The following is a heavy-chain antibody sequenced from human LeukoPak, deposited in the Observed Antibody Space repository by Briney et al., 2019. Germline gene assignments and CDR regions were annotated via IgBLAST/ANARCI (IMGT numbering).Heavy chain of an antibody. D-gene: IGHD2-2*01. CDR3: ARDGPYIPGSLTSFDC. J-gene: IGHJ4*02. Sequence: SQTLSLTCAISGDSVSSSSATWNWIRQSPSRGREWLGRTYYRSKWYNDYAVSVRSRITINPDTSNNQFSLHLNSVTPEDTAVYYCARDGPYIPGSLTSFDCWGQGTLVTVSS. CDR2: TYYRSKWYN. CDR1: GDSVSSSSAT. V-gene: IGHV6-1*01.